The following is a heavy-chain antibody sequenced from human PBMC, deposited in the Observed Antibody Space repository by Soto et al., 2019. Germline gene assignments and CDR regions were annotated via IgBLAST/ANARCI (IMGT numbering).Heavy chain of an antibody. CDR1: GFTFANYG. J-gene: IGHJ4*02. CDR3: AKVAESGVVIEYFDS. CDR2: ISSSGRRT. V-gene: IGHV3-23*01. Sequence: PGGSLTLSCGTYGFTFANYGMGWVRQAPGKGLYWVSGISSSGRRTYYADSVKGRFTISRDNSKNTMYWEMDILRADDTVVYYCAKVAESGVVIEYFDSWGQGSLVTVSS. D-gene: IGHD3-3*01.